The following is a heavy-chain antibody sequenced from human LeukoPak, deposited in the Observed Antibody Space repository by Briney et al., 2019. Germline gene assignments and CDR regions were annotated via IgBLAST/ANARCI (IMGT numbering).Heavy chain of an antibody. CDR3: ARVMGLWFGDWDYAFDI. Sequence: PSETLSLTCAVYGGSFSGYYWSWIRQPPGKGLEWVGEINHSGSTNYNPSLKSRVTISVDTSKNQFSLKLSSVTAADTAVYYCARVMGLWFGDWDYAFDIWGQGTMVTVSS. CDR2: INHSGST. CDR1: GGSFSGYY. J-gene: IGHJ3*02. V-gene: IGHV4-34*01. D-gene: IGHD3-10*01.